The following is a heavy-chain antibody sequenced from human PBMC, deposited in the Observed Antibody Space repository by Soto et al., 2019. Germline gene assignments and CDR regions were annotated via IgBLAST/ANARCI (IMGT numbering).Heavy chain of an antibody. CDR2: IIPILGTE. J-gene: IGHJ5*02. D-gene: IGHD4-4*01. V-gene: IGHV1-69*01. Sequence: QVQLVQSGAEVKKPGSSVKVSCKASGGTFSSYAISWVRQAPGQGLEWMGGIIPILGTENYEQKFQGRVTITADEFSSTAYMELSSLRSEDTAVYYCAAVVPVDYSNYGWFDPWGQGTLVTVSS. CDR1: GGTFSSYA. CDR3: AAVVPVDYSNYGWFDP.